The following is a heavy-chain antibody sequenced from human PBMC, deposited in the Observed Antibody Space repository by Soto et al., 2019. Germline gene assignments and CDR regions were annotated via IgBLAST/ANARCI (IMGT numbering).Heavy chain of an antibody. Sequence: GGSLRLSCAASGFTLSSYWMACVRQTPGKGLEFVANIREDGKEINYVDSVKGRFTISRDNAKNSLFLQMNSLRDDDTAVYYCGTDQWGGAFDIGGQGTMVTVSS. CDR1: GFTLSSYW. CDR2: IREDGKEI. J-gene: IGHJ3*02. V-gene: IGHV3-7*01. CDR3: GTDQWGGAFDI. D-gene: IGHD3-10*01.